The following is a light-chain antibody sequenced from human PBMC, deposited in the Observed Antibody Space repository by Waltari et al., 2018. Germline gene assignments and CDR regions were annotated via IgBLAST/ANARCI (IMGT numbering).Light chain of an antibody. CDR2: DDD. CDR1: HIGTKA. J-gene: IGLJ2*01. Sequence: SYVLTQLSSMSVTPGQTARIVCGGRHIGTKAVHWYQRKAGQAPLLVLHDDDTRPSGIPDRFSGTNSGDTAILTISGVEAEDEADYFCQVWDSHTVVFGGGTNLTVL. V-gene: IGLV3-21*02. CDR3: QVWDSHTVV.